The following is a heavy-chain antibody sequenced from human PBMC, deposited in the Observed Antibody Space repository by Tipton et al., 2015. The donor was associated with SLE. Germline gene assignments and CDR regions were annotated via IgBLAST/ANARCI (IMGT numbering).Heavy chain of an antibody. J-gene: IGHJ3*02. CDR1: GGSISSGSYY. V-gene: IGHV4-61*02. D-gene: IGHD1-26*01. CDR3: ARGHRWGWELHDAFDI. CDR2: IYTSGST. Sequence: LRLSCTVSGGSISSGSYYWSWIRQPAGKGLEWIGRIYTSGSTNYNPSLKSRVTLSVDTSKNQFSLKLSSVTAADTAVYYCARGHRWGWELHDAFDIWGQGTMVTVSS.